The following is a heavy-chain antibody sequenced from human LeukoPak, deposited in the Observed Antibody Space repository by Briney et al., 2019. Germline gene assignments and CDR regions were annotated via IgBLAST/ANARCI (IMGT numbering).Heavy chain of an antibody. CDR3: ARGRYAGLDY. V-gene: IGHV4-59*12. D-gene: IGHD3-16*01. CDR1: GGSISDNY. Sequence: SETLSLTCTVSGGSISDNYWSWIRQPPGKGLEWIGYAYYSGHTNYNSSLKSRVTMSLDTSKSQFSLKLSSVTAADTAVYYCARGRYAGLDYWGQGTLVTVSS. J-gene: IGHJ4*02. CDR2: AYYSGHT.